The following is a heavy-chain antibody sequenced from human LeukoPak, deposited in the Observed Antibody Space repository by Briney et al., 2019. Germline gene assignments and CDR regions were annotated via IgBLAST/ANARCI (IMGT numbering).Heavy chain of an antibody. Sequence: QPGGSLRLSCAASGFTFSSYGMHWVRQAPGKGLEWVAVIWYDGSNKYYADSVKGQFTISRDNSKNTLYLQMNSLRAEDTAVYYCARDTQRAWIQLWPNWFDPWGQGTLVTVSS. J-gene: IGHJ5*02. V-gene: IGHV3-33*01. CDR3: ARDTQRAWIQLWPNWFDP. CDR1: GFTFSSYG. CDR2: IWYDGSNK. D-gene: IGHD5-18*01.